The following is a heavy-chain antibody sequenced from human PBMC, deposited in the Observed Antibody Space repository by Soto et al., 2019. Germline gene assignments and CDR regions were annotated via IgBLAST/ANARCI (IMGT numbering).Heavy chain of an antibody. CDR3: ASIAVAPPYNWFDP. V-gene: IGHV4-34*01. CDR2: INHSGST. CDR1: GGSFSGYY. D-gene: IGHD6-19*01. J-gene: IGHJ5*02. Sequence: SETLSLTCAVYGGSFSGYYWSWIRQPPGKGLEWIGEINHSGSTNYNPSLKSRVTISVDTSKNQFSLKLSSVTAADTAVYYCASIAVAPPYNWFDPWGQGTLVTVSA.